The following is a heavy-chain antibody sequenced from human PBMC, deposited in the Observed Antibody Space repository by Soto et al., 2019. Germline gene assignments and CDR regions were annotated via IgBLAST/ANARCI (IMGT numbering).Heavy chain of an antibody. CDR2: IYYSGST. V-gene: IGHV4-59*01. Sequence: SEALSLTCTVSGGSISSYYWSWIRQPPGKGLEWIGYIYYSGSTNYNPSLKSRVTISVDTSKNQFSLKLSSVTAADTAVYYCARDRRPFNSWRYFDYWGQGTQVTVSS. D-gene: IGHD6-13*01. CDR3: ARDRRPFNSWRYFDY. CDR1: GGSISSYY. J-gene: IGHJ4*02.